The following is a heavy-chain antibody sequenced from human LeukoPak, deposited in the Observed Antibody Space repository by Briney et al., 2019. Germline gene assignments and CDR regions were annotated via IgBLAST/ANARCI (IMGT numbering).Heavy chain of an antibody. Sequence: GGSLRLSCVASGFTFSSYWMSWVRQAPGKGLEWVSAISASGARTSYADSVKGRFTISRDNSKNTLFLQMNSLRADDTAVYYCAKDQGSSSFDWFDRWGQGTLVTVSS. CDR2: ISASGART. J-gene: IGHJ5*02. CDR3: AKDQGSSSFDWFDR. D-gene: IGHD6-13*01. V-gene: IGHV3-23*01. CDR1: GFTFSSYW.